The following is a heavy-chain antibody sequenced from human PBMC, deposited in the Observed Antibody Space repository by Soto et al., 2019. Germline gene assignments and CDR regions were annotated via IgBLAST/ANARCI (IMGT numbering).Heavy chain of an antibody. CDR2: ISGSGGST. D-gene: IGHD6-19*01. J-gene: IGHJ4*01. CDR3: ARRGSGRYYDY. CDR1: GFTFSSYA. Sequence: EVQLLESGGGLVQPGGSLRLSCVASGFTFSSYAMRWVRQAPVKGLEWVSAISGSGGSTYYADSVKGRFTISRDNSKNTLYLQMNSLRAEGTAVYYCARRGSGRYYDYWGHGTLVTVSS. V-gene: IGHV3-23*01.